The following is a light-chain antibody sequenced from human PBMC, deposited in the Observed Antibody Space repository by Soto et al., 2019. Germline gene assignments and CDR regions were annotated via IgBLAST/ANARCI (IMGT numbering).Light chain of an antibody. J-gene: IGLJ1*01. CDR3: CSNAGSSNPPYV. CDR1: SSDVGSQNL. CDR2: EGT. V-gene: IGLV2-23*01. Sequence: QSALTQPASVSGSPGQSITISCTGTSSDVGSQNLVSWYQQHPGKAPKLMIYEGTKRPSGVSNRFSGSKSGNTASLTISGLQAEDEADYYCCSNAGSSNPPYVFGTGTKLTVL.